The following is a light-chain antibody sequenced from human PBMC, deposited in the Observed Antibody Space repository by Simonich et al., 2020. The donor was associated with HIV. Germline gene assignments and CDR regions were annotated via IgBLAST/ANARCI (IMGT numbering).Light chain of an antibody. CDR3: QTWGTGIRV. J-gene: IGLJ3*02. V-gene: IGLV4-69*01. CDR1: RGHSSYT. CDR2: LNSDGSH. Sequence: QLVLTQSPSASASLVASVKLTCTLSRGHSSYTIAWHQQHPEKGPRYWMRLNSDGSHSKGDGIPDRFSGSSSGAERYLTISRLQAEDEADYYCQTWGTGIRVFGGGTKLTVL.